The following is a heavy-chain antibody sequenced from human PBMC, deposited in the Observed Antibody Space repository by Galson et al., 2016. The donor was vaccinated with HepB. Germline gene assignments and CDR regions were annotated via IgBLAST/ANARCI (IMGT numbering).Heavy chain of an antibody. V-gene: IGHV1-2*04. CDR3: ARGVVGTSTDAFDV. CDR2: IDPNSGDT. D-gene: IGHD1-26*01. J-gene: IGHJ3*01. CDR1: GYTFTGHY. Sequence: SVKVSCKASGYTFTGHYIHWVRQAPGQGLEWMGWIDPNSGDTHYSKRFEGWVTMTRDTSISTAYMEVTRLKSNDTALFYCARGVVGTSTDAFDVLGQGTTVTVS.